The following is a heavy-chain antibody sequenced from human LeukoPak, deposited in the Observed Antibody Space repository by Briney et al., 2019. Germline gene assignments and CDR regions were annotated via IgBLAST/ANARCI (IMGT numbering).Heavy chain of an antibody. CDR3: AQGRWGSYHLWDAFDI. J-gene: IGHJ3*02. CDR1: GFTFSSYA. CDR2: ISGSGGST. Sequence: GGSLRLSCAASGFTFSSYAMSWVRQAPGKGLEWVSAISGSGGSTYYADSVKGRFTISRDNSKNTLYLQMNSLRAEDTAVYYCAQGRWGSYHLWDAFDIWGHGTMVTVSS. D-gene: IGHD3-16*01. V-gene: IGHV3-23*01.